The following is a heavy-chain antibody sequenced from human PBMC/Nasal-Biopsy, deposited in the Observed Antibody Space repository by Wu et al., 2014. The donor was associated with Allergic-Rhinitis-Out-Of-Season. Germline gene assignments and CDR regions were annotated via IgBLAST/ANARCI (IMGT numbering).Heavy chain of an antibody. CDR2: NQYSEST. CDR3: ARGTFWNGNYYYYYGMDV. V-gene: IGHV4-61*08. CDR1: GGSISSGDYY. J-gene: IGHJ6*02. Sequence: TLSLTCTVSGGSISSGDYYWSWIRQPPGKGLEWIGYNQYSESTNYNPSLKSRVTISVDTSKNQFSLKLSSVTAADTAVYYCARGTFWNGNYYYYYGMDVWGQGTTVTVSS. D-gene: IGHD3-3*01.